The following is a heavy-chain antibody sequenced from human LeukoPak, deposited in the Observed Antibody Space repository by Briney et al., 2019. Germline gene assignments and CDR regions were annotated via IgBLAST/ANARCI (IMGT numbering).Heavy chain of an antibody. CDR2: IKQDGSEK. CDR1: GFTFSSYW. D-gene: IGHD3-3*01. V-gene: IGHV3-7*03. Sequence: TGGSLRLSCAASGFTFSSYWMSWVRQAPGKGLEWVANIKQDGSEKYYVDSVKGRFTISRDNSKNTLYLQMNSLRAEDTAVYYCAKRALVFGVVITGYFDYWGQGTLVTVSS. CDR3: AKRALVFGVVITGYFDY. J-gene: IGHJ4*02.